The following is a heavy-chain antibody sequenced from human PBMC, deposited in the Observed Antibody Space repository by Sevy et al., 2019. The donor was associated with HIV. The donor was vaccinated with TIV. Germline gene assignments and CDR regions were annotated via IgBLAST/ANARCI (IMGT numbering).Heavy chain of an antibody. V-gene: IGHV4-31*03. CDR1: GVSINTDHYY. D-gene: IGHD6-13*01. CDR2: IYYSGST. CDR3: ARQIAAAGTFYFDY. J-gene: IGHJ4*02. Sequence: SETLSLTCTVSGVSINTDHYYWSWIRQHPGKGLEWIGYIYYSGSTYYNPSLKSRLTISIDTSKNQFSLKLTSVTAADTAVYYCARQIAAAGTFYFDYWGQGNPVTVSS.